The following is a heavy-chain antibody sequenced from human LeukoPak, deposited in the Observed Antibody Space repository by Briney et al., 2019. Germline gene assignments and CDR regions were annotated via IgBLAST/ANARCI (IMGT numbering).Heavy chain of an antibody. CDR3: AKGSKWIQLWSLFIDY. CDR1: GFTFSSYG. V-gene: IGHV3-30*18. D-gene: IGHD5-18*01. CDR2: ISYDGSNK. Sequence: GGSLRLSCAASGFTFSSYGMHWVRQAPGKWLEWVAVISYDGSNKYYADSVKGRFTISRDNSKNTLYLQMNSLRAEDTAVYYCAKGSKWIQLWSLFIDYWGQGTLVTVSS. J-gene: IGHJ4*02.